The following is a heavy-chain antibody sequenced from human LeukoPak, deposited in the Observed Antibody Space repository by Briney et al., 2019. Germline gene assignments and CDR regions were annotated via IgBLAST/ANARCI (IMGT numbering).Heavy chain of an antibody. Sequence: GGSLRLSCAASGFTFSSYSMNWVRQAPGKGLEWISYISSSTTIYYAASVKGRFTISRDNARNSLYLQMNSLRAEDTAVYYCVYGGSYYVAWGQGTLVTVSS. V-gene: IGHV3-48*01. CDR2: ISSSTTI. CDR1: GFTFSSYS. J-gene: IGHJ5*02. CDR3: VYGGSYYVA. D-gene: IGHD1-26*01.